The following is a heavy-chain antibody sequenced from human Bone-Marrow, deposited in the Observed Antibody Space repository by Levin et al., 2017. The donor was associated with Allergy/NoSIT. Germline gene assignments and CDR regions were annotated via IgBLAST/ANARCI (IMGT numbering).Heavy chain of an antibody. CDR2: INWNGGST. CDR3: ARAPSMVRGGFGES. V-gene: IGHV3-20*04. D-gene: IGHD3-10*01. Sequence: GESLKISCAASGFTFDDDGMSWVRQAPGKGLEWVSGINWNGGSTGYADSVKGRFTISRDNAKNSLFLQMNSLRAEDTALYYCARAPSMVRGGFGESWGQGTLVTVSS. CDR1: GFTFDDDG. J-gene: IGHJ5*02.